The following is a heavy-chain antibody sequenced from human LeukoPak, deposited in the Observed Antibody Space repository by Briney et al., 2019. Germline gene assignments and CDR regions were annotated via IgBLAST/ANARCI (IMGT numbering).Heavy chain of an antibody. Sequence: GGSLRLSCAASGSTFSSYGMSWVRQAPGKGLEWVSAISGSGGSTYYADSVKGRFTISRDNSKNTLYLQMNSLRAEDTAVYYCARAVAVAGGLDYWGQGTLVTVSS. D-gene: IGHD6-19*01. CDR3: ARAVAVAGGLDY. CDR1: GSTFSSYG. J-gene: IGHJ4*02. V-gene: IGHV3-23*01. CDR2: ISGSGGST.